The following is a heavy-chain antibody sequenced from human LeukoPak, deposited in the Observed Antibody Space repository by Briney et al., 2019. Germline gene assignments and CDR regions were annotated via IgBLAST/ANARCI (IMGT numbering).Heavy chain of an antibody. CDR2: IYYTGAT. D-gene: IGHD6-6*01. CDR1: GVSITSYY. V-gene: IGHV4-59*01. CDR3: ARVDPDSSSTLEVFDY. J-gene: IGHJ4*02. Sequence: SETLSLTCTVSGVSITSYYWTWIRQPPGKGLEWIGWIYYTGATDYNPSLKSRVAISIDTSKNQFSLKLSSVTAADTAVYYCARVDPDSSSTLEVFDYWGQGTLVTVSS.